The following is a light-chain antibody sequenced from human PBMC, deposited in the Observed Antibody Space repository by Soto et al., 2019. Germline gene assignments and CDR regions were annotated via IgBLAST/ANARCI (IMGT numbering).Light chain of an antibody. V-gene: IGLV2-11*01. CDR2: DVD. CDR3: CSYAGGPYV. CDR1: STDVGGYNY. Sequence: QSVLTQPRSVSGSPGQSVAISCTGTSTDVGGYNYVSWFQHHPGQAPKVMIYDVDKRPSGVPDRFSGSKSGNTASLTISGLQAEDEADYYCCSYAGGPYVFGGGTKVTVL. J-gene: IGLJ1*01.